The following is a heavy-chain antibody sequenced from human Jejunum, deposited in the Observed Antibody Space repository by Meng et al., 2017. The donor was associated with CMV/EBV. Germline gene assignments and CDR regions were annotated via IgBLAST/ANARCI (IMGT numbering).Heavy chain of an antibody. V-gene: IGHV3-74*01. D-gene: IGHD4-23*01. Sequence: VALVEAGGCLVQRGGSLRLSCAASGFSFSSYWMHWVRQAPGKGLVWVSRIYSDGIIINYADSVKGRFTISRDNAKNTLYLQMNSLRAEDTAVYYCAKDRHGGNLGLLDYWGQGTLVTVSS. CDR1: GFSFSSYW. CDR3: AKDRHGGNLGLLDY. CDR2: IYSDGIII. J-gene: IGHJ4*02.